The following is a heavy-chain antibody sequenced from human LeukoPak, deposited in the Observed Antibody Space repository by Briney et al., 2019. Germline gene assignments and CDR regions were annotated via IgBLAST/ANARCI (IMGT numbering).Heavy chain of an antibody. J-gene: IGHJ4*02. CDR2: IYYGGNT. V-gene: IGHV4-39*01. CDR1: GGSISSTTYF. Sequence: KPSETLSLTCSVSGGSISSTTYFWGWIRQPPGKGLEWIGTIYYGGNTYYSPSLKSRVTLSVDTSKNRFSLKLSPVTAAGTAVYYCAGLEMATVKIDYWGQGTLVTVSS. D-gene: IGHD5-24*01. CDR3: AGLEMATVKIDY.